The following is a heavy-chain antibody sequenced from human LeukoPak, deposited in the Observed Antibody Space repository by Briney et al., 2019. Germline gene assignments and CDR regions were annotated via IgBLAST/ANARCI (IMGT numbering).Heavy chain of an antibody. CDR2: NINIFGTA. V-gene: IGHV1-69*13. Sequence: SVTVSCKASGGIFSSYAISWVRQAPGQGLEWMGGNINIFGTANYAQKFQGRVSITADESTSTAFMELSSLISADTAVYYCATRGYDSSGYYLQYYFDYWGPGTLVTVSS. CDR1: GGIFSSYA. CDR3: ATRGYDSSGYYLQYYFDY. J-gene: IGHJ4*02. D-gene: IGHD3-22*01.